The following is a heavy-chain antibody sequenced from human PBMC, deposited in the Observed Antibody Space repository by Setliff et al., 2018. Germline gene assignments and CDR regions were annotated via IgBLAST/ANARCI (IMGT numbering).Heavy chain of an antibody. CDR2: INTSGTT. CDR3: AGGLPGDYDFNCFDT. D-gene: IGHD3-3*01. V-gene: IGHV4-59*10. Sequence: SETLSLTCTVYGGSFSNYYWSWIRQPPGKGLEWIGRINTSGTTRYNPSLRSRATLSVDESMNRFSLNLNSVTAADTAVYYCAGGLPGDYDFNCFDTWGQGALVTVSS. CDR1: GGSFSNYY. J-gene: IGHJ5*02.